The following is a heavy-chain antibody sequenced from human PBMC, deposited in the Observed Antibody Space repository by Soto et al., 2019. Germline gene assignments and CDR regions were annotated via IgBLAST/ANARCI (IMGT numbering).Heavy chain of an antibody. Sequence: SETLSLTCTVSGGSISSYYWSWIRQPPGKGLELIGYIYYSGSTNYNPSLKSRVTISVDTSKNQFSLKLSSVTAADTAVYYCARHRPDYGDYVPIDLDYWGQGTLVTVSS. D-gene: IGHD4-17*01. V-gene: IGHV4-59*08. CDR3: ARHRPDYGDYVPIDLDY. J-gene: IGHJ4*02. CDR2: IYYSGST. CDR1: GGSISSYY.